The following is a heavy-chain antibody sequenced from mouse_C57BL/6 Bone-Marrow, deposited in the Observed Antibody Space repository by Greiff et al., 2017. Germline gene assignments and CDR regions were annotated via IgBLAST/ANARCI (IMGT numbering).Heavy chain of an antibody. V-gene: IGHV1-81*01. J-gene: IGHJ3*01. Sequence: QVQLQQSGAELARPGASVKLSCKASGYTFTSYGISWVKQRTGQGLEWIGEIYPRSGNTYYNEKFKGKATLTADKSSSTAYMELRSLTSEDSAVYFCARWGLRRTTSFAYWGQGTLVTVSA. D-gene: IGHD2-4*01. CDR2: IYPRSGNT. CDR3: ARWGLRRTTSFAY. CDR1: GYTFTSYG.